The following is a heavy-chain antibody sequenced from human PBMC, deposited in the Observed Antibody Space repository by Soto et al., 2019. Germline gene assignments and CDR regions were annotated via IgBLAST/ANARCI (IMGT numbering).Heavy chain of an antibody. J-gene: IGHJ4*02. D-gene: IGHD3-3*01. CDR3: ARHRLRFLEWLCPFDY. CDR2: IYYSGST. V-gene: IGHV4-39*01. CDR1: GGSISSSSYY. Sequence: QLQLQESGPGLVKPSETLSLTCTVSGGSISSSSYYWGWIRQPPGKGLEWIGSIYYSGSTYYNPSLKSRVTISVDTSKNQFSLKLSSVTAADTAVYYCARHRLRFLEWLCPFDYWGQGTLVTVSS.